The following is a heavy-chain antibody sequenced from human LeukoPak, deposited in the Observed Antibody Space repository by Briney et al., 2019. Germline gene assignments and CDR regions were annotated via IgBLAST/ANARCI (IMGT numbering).Heavy chain of an antibody. J-gene: IGHJ4*02. CDR1: GYMFTGYY. CDR3: ARGYCSVDCFTLFDY. V-gene: IGHV1-2*02. D-gene: IGHD2-21*02. Sequence: ASVKVSCKASGYMFTGYYIHWVRPAPGQGLEWMGWINPNSGGTNYAQKLQGRVTITRDTAISTAYLGLSRLRSGEPGVYYCARGYCSVDCFTLFDYWGQGTLVTVSS. CDR2: INPNSGGT.